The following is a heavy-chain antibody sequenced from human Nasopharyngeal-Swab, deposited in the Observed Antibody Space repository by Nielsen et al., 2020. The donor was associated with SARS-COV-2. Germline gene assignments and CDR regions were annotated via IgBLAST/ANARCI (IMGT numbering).Heavy chain of an antibody. CDR1: DYSFNKNT. Sequence: ASVNVSCKASDYSFNKNTVSWVRQGPGQGLEWMGWITGKNGNALYAETLQGRITMTTDTSTNTAYMELRSLRSDDTAVYYCATSATFGPGGAGDYWGQGTLVTVSS. D-gene: IGHD2-8*02. V-gene: IGHV1-18*04. CDR2: ITGKNGNA. CDR3: ATSATFGPGGAGDY. J-gene: IGHJ4*02.